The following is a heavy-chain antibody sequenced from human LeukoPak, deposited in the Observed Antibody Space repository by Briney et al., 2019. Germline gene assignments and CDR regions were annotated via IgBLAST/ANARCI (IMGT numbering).Heavy chain of an antibody. J-gene: IGHJ4*02. D-gene: IGHD2-8*01. CDR2: INPNSGGT. CDR1: GYTFTGYY. Sequence: VASVKVSCKASGYTFTGYYMHWVRQAPGQGLEWMGWINPNSGGTNYAQKFQGRVTMTRDTSISTAYMELSRLRSDDAAVYYCAGVPHDIVLMVYLFDYWGQGTLVTVSS. CDR3: AGVPHDIVLMVYLFDY. V-gene: IGHV1-2*02.